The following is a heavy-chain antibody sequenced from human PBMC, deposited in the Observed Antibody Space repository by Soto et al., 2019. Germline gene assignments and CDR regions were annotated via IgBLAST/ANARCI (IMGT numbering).Heavy chain of an antibody. CDR2: ISSSSSTI. Sequence: GGSLRLSCAASGFTFSSYSMNWVRQAPGKGLEWVSYISSSSSTIYYADSVKGRFTISRDNAKNSLYLQMNSLRDEDTAVXYXXXXXXRYYDXXXYYVRTIHGPFLGDFDYWGQGTLVTVSS. V-gene: IGHV3-48*02. CDR1: GFTFSSYS. CDR3: XXXXXRYYDXXXYYVRTIHGPFLGDFDY. D-gene: IGHD3-22*01. J-gene: IGHJ4*02.